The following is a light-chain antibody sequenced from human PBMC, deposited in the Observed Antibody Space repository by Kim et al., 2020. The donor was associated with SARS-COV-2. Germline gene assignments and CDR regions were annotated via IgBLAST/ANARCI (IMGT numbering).Light chain of an antibody. V-gene: IGKV1-12*01. J-gene: IGKJ3*01. CDR3: QQANSFPAFT. Sequence: DIQMTQSPSSVSASVGDRVTITCRASQGIGSWLAWYQQKPGKAPKLLIYGASSLQSGVPSRFSGSGSGTEFTLTISSLQPDDFATYYCQQANSFPAFTFGPGTKVDIK. CDR1: QGIGSW. CDR2: GAS.